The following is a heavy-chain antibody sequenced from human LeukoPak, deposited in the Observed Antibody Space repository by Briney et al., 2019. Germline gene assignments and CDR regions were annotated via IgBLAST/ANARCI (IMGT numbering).Heavy chain of an antibody. D-gene: IGHD6-13*01. Sequence: GGSLRLSRAASGFTFSSYSMNWVRQAPGKGLEWVSSISSSSSYVYYADSVKGRFTISRDNAKNSLYLQMNSLRAEDTAVYYCARDRSPYRIAAAVYYFDYWGQGTLVTVSS. CDR3: ARDRSPYRIAAAVYYFDY. J-gene: IGHJ4*02. CDR2: ISSSSSYV. CDR1: GFTFSSYS. V-gene: IGHV3-21*01.